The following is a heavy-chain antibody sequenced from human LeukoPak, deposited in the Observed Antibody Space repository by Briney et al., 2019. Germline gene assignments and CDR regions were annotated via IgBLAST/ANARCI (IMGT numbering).Heavy chain of an antibody. CDR1: GGSSSGYY. CDR2: INHSGST. J-gene: IGHJ4*02. V-gene: IGHV4-34*01. D-gene: IGHD6-13*01. Sequence: SETLSLTCAVYGGSSSGYYWSWIRQPPGKGLEWIGEINHSGSTNYNPSLKSRVTISVDTSKNQFSLKLSSVTAADTAVYYCATLSPDSIAAAGTLYGTDYWGQGTLVTVS. CDR3: ATLSPDSIAAAGTLYGTDY.